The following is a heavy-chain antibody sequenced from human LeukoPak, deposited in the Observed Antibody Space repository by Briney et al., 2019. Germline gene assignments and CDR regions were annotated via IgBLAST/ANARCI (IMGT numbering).Heavy chain of an antibody. Sequence: ASVKVSCKAXGYTFTSYGISWVRQAPGQGLEWMGWISAYNDNTNYAQKLQGRVTMTTDTSTSTAYMELRSLRFDDTAVYYCARDASIAAAGYFDPWGQGTLVTVSS. V-gene: IGHV1-18*01. CDR2: ISAYNDNT. D-gene: IGHD6-13*01. J-gene: IGHJ5*02. CDR1: GYTFTSYG. CDR3: ARDASIAAAGYFDP.